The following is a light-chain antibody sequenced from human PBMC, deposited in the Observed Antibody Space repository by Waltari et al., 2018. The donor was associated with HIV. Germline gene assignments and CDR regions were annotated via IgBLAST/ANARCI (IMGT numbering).Light chain of an antibody. Sequence: NFMLTQPPSVSESPGKTVTISCTRSSGSIASNYVQCYQQRPGSAPTTVIYEDNQRPSGVPDRFSGSIDSSSNSASLTISGLTTEDEADFYCQSYDSSKGDWVFGGGTKLTVL. V-gene: IGLV6-57*03. CDR1: SGSIASNY. CDR2: EDN. CDR3: QSYDSSKGDWV. J-gene: IGLJ3*02.